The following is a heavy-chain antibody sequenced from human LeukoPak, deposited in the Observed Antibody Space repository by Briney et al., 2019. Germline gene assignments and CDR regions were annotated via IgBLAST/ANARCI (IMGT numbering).Heavy chain of an antibody. J-gene: IGHJ4*02. CDR3: ARARPLDY. V-gene: IGHV3-7*01. CDR1: GSSTSYYA. CDR2: IKQDGSEK. Sequence: PGSLMIFSCVAAGSSTSYYAISWVRQPPEKRVEWVANIKQDGSEKYYVDSVKGRFTISRDNAKNSLYLQMNSLRAEDTAVYYCARARPLDYWGQGTLVTVSS.